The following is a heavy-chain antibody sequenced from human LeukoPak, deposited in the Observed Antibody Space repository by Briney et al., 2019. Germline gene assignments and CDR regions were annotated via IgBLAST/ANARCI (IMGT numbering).Heavy chain of an antibody. CDR1: GFFFNSYW. V-gene: IGHV3-7*03. J-gene: IGHJ4*02. CDR3: ARGRGVDS. CDR2: EKQDGTEI. Sequence: GGSLRLSCVTSGFFFNSYWMSWVRQAPGKGLEWVANEKQDGTEIYYVDSVKGRSTISRDNAKNSLFLEMNSLRIEDTAVYYCARGRGVDSRGQGTLVTVST. D-gene: IGHD3/OR15-3a*01.